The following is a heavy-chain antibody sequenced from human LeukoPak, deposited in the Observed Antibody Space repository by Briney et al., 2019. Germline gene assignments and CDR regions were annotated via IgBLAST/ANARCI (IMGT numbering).Heavy chain of an antibody. Sequence: ASVKVSCKVSGYTLTELSMHWVRQAPRKGLEWMGGFDTEDGEPIYAQKFQGRVTMTEDTTTDTPYMELSSLRSEDTAVYYCATDISLSSGYVYWGQGTLVTVSS. CDR1: GYTLTELS. D-gene: IGHD3-22*01. J-gene: IGHJ4*02. CDR3: ATDISLSSGYVY. CDR2: FDTEDGEP. V-gene: IGHV1-24*01.